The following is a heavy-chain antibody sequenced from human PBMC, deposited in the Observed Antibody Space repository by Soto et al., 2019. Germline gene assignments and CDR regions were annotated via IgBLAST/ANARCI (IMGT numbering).Heavy chain of an antibody. V-gene: IGHV5-51*01. D-gene: IGHD2-15*01. CDR2: FYPGDSTS. CDR1: GYSFIIYW. CDR3: AXIIGYCRNDDCSWTFDV. Sequence: PGESLKISCKTSGYSFIIYWVAWVRQLPGKGLEWMGTFYPGDSTSTYSPSFQGQVTISVDTSITTAYLQLNSLKASDTAMYYCAXIIGYCRNDDCSWTFDVWGQGTMVTVSS. J-gene: IGHJ3*01.